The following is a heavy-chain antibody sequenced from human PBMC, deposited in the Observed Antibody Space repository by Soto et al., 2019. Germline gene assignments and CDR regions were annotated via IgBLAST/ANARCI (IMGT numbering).Heavy chain of an antibody. Sequence: PGGSLRLSCAASGFTFSSYAMSWVRQAPGKGLEWVSAISGSGGSTYYADSVKGRFTISRDNSKNTLYLQMNSLRAEDTAVYYCAKDGAVIVVVYAYYFDYWGQGTLVTVSS. J-gene: IGHJ4*02. D-gene: IGHD3-22*01. CDR2: ISGSGGST. CDR1: GFTFSSYA. V-gene: IGHV3-23*01. CDR3: AKDGAVIVVVYAYYFDY.